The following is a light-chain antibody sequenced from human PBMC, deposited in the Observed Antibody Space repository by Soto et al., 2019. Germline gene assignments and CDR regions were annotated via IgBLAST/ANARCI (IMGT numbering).Light chain of an antibody. J-gene: IGKJ1*01. CDR1: QSVSSY. CDR2: GAS. Sequence: EIVLKQSPATLSLSPGERATLSCRASQSVSSYLAWYQQKPGQAPRLLIYGASTRATGIPARFSGSGSGTEFTLTISSLQSEDFAVYYCQQYGSSPPTFGQGTKVDIK. V-gene: IGKV3-15*01. CDR3: QQYGSSPPT.